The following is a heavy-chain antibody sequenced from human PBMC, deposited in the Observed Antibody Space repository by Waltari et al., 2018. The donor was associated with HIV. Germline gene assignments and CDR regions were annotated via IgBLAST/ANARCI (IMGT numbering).Heavy chain of an antibody. Sequence: QVQLVQSGAEVKKPGASVKVSCKASGYTFTGYYMHWVRQATGQGLEWMGWDRPNSCGTNYAQKFQGRVTMTRDTSISTAYMELSRLRSDDTAVYYCARDVLERRNYYYYGMDVWGQGTTVTVSS. V-gene: IGHV1-2*02. CDR3: ARDVLERRNYYYYGMDV. CDR1: GYTFTGYY. J-gene: IGHJ6*02. D-gene: IGHD1-1*01. CDR2: DRPNSCGT.